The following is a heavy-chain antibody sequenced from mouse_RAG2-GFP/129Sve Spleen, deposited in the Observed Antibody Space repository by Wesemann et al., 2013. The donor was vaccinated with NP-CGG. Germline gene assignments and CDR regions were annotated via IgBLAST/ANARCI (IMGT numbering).Heavy chain of an antibody. Sequence: EYAGYISYSGSTYYNPSLKSRISITRDTSKNQYYLQLNSVTTEDTATYYCARYYYGSSWYFDVWGAGTTVTVSS. D-gene: IGHD1-1*01. J-gene: IGHJ1*01. CDR3: ARYYYGSSWYFDV. V-gene: IGHV3-8*02. CDR2: ISYSGST.